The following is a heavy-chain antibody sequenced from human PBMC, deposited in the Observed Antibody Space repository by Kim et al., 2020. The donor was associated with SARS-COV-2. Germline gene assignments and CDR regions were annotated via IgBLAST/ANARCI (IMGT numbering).Heavy chain of an antibody. D-gene: IGHD1-1*01. J-gene: IGHJ4*02. V-gene: IGHV3-74*01. CDR3: ARDLAGYGSR. Sequence: RTTDYADSVKGQFTISRENAKNSVYLQRNNLRADDTAGYYCARDLAGYGSRWGQGTLVTVSS. CDR2: RTT.